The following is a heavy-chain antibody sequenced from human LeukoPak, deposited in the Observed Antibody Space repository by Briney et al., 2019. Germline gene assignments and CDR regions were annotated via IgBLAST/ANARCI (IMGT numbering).Heavy chain of an antibody. Sequence: GGSLRLSCAASAFTLSTYSMTWVRQAPGKGLEWLSYISSSSKTMYYADSVKGRFTISRDNAKNSLYLQMNSLRVEDTAVYYCARVSTLWNWIDSWGQGTLVTVSS. V-gene: IGHV3-48*01. CDR2: ISSSSKTM. CDR1: AFTLSTYS. J-gene: IGHJ5*01. CDR3: ARVSTLWNWIDS.